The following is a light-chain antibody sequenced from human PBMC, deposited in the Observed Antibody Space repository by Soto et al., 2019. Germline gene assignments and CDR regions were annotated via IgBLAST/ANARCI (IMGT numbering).Light chain of an antibody. V-gene: IGLV1-40*01. CDR2: GNS. CDR3: HSYDSSLSGYVV. J-gene: IGLJ2*01. CDR1: SSNIGAGYD. Sequence: QSALTQPPSVSGAPGQRVTISCTGSSSNIGAGYDVHWYQQLPGTAPKLLIYGNSNRPSGVPDRFSGSKSGTSASLAITGLKAEDEADYYCHSYDSSLSGYVVFGGGTKLTVL.